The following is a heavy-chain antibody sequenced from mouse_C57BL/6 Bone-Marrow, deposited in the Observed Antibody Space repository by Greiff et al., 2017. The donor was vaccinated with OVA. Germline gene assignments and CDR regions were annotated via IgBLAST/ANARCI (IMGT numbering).Heavy chain of an antibody. J-gene: IGHJ4*01. CDR1: GFTFSDYG. Sequence: EVKLVESGGGLVKPGGSLKLSCAASGFTFSDYGMHWVRQAPEKGLEWVAYISSGSSTIYYADTVKGRFTISRDNAKNTLFLQMTSLRSEDTAMYYCARPIYYGSSHYYARDYWGQGTSVTVSS. V-gene: IGHV5-17*01. D-gene: IGHD1-1*01. CDR2: ISSGSSTI. CDR3: ARPIYYGSSHYYARDY.